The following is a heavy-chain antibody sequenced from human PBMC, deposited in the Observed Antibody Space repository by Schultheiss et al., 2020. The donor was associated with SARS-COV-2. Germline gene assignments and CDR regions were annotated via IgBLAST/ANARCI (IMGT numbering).Heavy chain of an antibody. CDR1: GGSFSGYS. D-gene: IGHD6-13*01. V-gene: IGHV3-66*03. J-gene: IGHJ4*02. CDR2: IYNCGST. Sequence: ETLSLTCAVYGGSFSGYSWSWIRQPPGKGLEWVSVIYNCGSTCYTESVKGRFTISRDNAKNSLYLQMNSMRAEDTAVYYCARENGGIAAAGFDYWGQGTLVTVSS. CDR3: ARENGGIAAAGFDY.